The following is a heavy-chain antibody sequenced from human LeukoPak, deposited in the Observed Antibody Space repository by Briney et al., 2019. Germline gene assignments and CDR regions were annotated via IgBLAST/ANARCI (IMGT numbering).Heavy chain of an antibody. V-gene: IGHV1-8*01. Sequence: ASVKVSCKASGYTFTSYDINWVRQATGQGLEWMGWMNPNSGNTSYAQKFQARVTMTRNTSISTTYMELSRLRSEDTAVHYCASSRGYYYETSGYSDWGQGTLVTVSS. CDR2: MNPNSGNT. J-gene: IGHJ4*02. CDR1: GYTFTSYD. CDR3: ASSRGYYYETSGYSD. D-gene: IGHD3-22*01.